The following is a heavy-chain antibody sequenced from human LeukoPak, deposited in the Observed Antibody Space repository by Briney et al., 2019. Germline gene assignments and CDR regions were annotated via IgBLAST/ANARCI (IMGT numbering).Heavy chain of an antibody. CDR1: GGSINSYY. V-gene: IGHV4-59*08. CDR2: IYYSGST. J-gene: IGHJ4*02. CDR3: ARGYSRSSARPDY. D-gene: IGHD6-6*01. Sequence: MSSETLSLTCTVSGGSINSYYWSWIRQPPGKGLEGIGYIYYSGSTNYNPSLRSRVTISVDTSKNQLSLKLNSVTAADTAVYYCARGYSRSSARPDYWGQGTLVTVSS.